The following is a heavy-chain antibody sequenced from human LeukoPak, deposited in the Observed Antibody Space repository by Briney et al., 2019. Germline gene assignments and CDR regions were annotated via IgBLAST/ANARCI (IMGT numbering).Heavy chain of an antibody. CDR1: GYTFTGYY. D-gene: IGHD5-12*01. V-gene: IGHV1-2*04. CDR3: ARGPGGGYADLGDFDY. J-gene: IGHJ4*02. CDR2: INPNSGGT. Sequence: ASVKVSCKASGYTFTGYYMHWVRQAPGQGLEWMGWINPNSGGTNYAQKFQGWVTMTRDTSISTAYMELSRLRSDDTAVYYCARGPGGGYADLGDFDYWGQGTLVTVSS.